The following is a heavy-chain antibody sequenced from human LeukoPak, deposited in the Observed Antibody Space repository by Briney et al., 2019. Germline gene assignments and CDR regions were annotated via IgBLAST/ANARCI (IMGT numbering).Heavy chain of an antibody. V-gene: IGHV1-69*13. D-gene: IGHD3-10*01. CDR2: IIPIFGTA. Sequence: ASVKVSCKASGGTFSSYAISWVRQAPGQGLEWMGGIIPIFGTANYAQKFQGRVTITADESTSTAYMELSSLRSVDTAVYYCARGGRGDPFDYWGQGTLVTVSS. CDR1: GGTFSSYA. CDR3: ARGGRGDPFDY. J-gene: IGHJ4*02.